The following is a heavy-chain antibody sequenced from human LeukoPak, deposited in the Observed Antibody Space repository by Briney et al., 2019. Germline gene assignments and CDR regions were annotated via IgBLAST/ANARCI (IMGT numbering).Heavy chain of an antibody. Sequence: SVKVSCKASGGTFSSYAISWVRQAPGQGLEWMGGIIPIFGTANYAQKFQGRVTITTDESTSTAYMELSSLRSEDTAVYYCAADCSSTSCYYFDDYWGQGTWSPSPQ. CDR3: AADCSSTSCYYFDDY. J-gene: IGHJ4*02. D-gene: IGHD2-2*01. CDR1: GGTFSSYA. CDR2: IIPIFGTA. V-gene: IGHV1-69*05.